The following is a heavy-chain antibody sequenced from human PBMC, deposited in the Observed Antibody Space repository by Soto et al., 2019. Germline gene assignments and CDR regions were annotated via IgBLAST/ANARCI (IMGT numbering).Heavy chain of an antibody. CDR1: GGTFSSYA. D-gene: IGHD2-2*01. J-gene: IGHJ6*02. CDR3: ARAYGGYCSSTSCSTGYYYYGMDV. Sequence: QVQLVQSGAEVKKPGSSVKFSCKASGGTFSSYAISWVRQAPGQGLEWMGGIIPIFGTASYAQKFQGRVTITADKSTSTAYMELSSLRSEDTAVYYCARAYGGYCSSTSCSTGYYYYGMDVWGQGTTVTVSS. V-gene: IGHV1-69*06. CDR2: IIPIFGTA.